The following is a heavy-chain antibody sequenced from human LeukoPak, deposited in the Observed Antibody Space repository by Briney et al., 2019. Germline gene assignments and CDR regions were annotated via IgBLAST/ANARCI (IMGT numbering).Heavy chain of an antibody. V-gene: IGHV3-21*01. Sequence: GGSLRLSCAASGFTFSSYSMNWVRQAPGKGLEWVSSISSSSSYIYYADSVKGRFTISRDNAKNSLYLQMNSLRAEDTAVYYCARDSGDTAMATHFDYWGQGTLVTVSS. CDR3: ARDSGDTAMATHFDY. J-gene: IGHJ4*02. D-gene: IGHD5-18*01. CDR2: ISSSSSYI. CDR1: GFTFSSYS.